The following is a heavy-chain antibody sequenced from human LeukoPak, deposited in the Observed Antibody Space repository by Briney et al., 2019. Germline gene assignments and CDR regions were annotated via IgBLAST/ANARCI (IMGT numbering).Heavy chain of an antibody. CDR2: IYDSGST. D-gene: IGHD3-16*01. Sequence: PSETLSLTCTVSGGFISGHYWTWIRQPPGKGLEWIGYIYDSGSTTCNPSLKSRVTISVDTSKNQFSLKLSSVTAADTAVYYCARGGVLKSVDYWGQGTLVTVSS. J-gene: IGHJ4*02. CDR1: GGFISGHY. V-gene: IGHV4-59*11. CDR3: ARGGVLKSVDY.